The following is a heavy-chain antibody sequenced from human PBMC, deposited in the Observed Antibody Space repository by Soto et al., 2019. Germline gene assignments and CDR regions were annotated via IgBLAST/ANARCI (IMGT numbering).Heavy chain of an antibody. D-gene: IGHD5-12*01. J-gene: IGHJ4*02. CDR2: IYYSGST. Sequence: QVQLQEWGPGLVKPSQTLSLTCTVSGGSISSGGYYWSWIRQHPGKGLEWIGYIYYSGSTYYNPSPKSPVTISVDTSKNQFSLKLSSVTAADTAVYYCARGRDGYKRHNFDYWGQGTLVTVSS. CDR3: ARGRDGYKRHNFDY. CDR1: GGSISSGGYY. V-gene: IGHV4-31*01.